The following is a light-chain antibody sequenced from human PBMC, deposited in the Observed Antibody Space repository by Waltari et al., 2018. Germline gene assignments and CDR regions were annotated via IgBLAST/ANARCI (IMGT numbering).Light chain of an antibody. J-gene: IGLJ3*02. CDR3: VLYMGGGIL. CDR1: SGPVSTTYS. CDR2: STN. Sequence: QTVVTQEPSFSVFPGGTVTLPCGLRSGPVSTTYSPSWYQQTPGQAPRPLIYSTNTRSSGVPDRISGSILGNKAALTIMGAQADDESDYYCVLYMGGGILFGGGTKLTVL. V-gene: IGLV8-61*01.